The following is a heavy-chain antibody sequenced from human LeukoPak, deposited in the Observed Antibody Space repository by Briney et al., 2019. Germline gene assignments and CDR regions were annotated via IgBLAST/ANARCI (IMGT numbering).Heavy chain of an antibody. D-gene: IGHD2-2*01. CDR3: ARGGYCSSTSCYGDYGMDV. CDR2: ISYDGSNK. J-gene: IGHJ6*02. CDR1: GFTFSSYA. Sequence: PGGSLRVSCAASGFTFSSYAMHWVRQAPGKGLEWVAVISYDGSNKYYADSVKGRFTISRDNSKNTLYLQMNSLRAEDTAVYYCARGGYCSSTSCYGDYGMDVWGQGTTVTVSS. V-gene: IGHV3-30-3*01.